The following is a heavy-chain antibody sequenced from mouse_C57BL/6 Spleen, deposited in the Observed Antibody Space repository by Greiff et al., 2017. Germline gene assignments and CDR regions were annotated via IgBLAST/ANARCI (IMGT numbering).Heavy chain of an antibody. Sequence: VQLQQSGPGMVKPSQSLSLTCTVTGYSITSGYDWHWIRHFPGNKLEWMGYISYSGSTNYNPSLKSRISITHDTSKNHFFLKLNSVTTEDTATYYCARGSNYLDYWGQGTTLTVSS. D-gene: IGHD2-5*01. J-gene: IGHJ2*01. CDR3: ARGSNYLDY. CDR2: ISYSGST. V-gene: IGHV3-1*01. CDR1: GYSITSGYD.